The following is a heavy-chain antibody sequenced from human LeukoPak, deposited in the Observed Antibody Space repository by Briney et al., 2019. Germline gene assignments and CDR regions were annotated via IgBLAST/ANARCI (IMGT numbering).Heavy chain of an antibody. CDR3: ARDQRAKYYYDSSGLYYFDY. CDR1: GGSISSYY. CDR2: IYHSGST. Sequence: SETLSLTCTVSGGSISSYYWSWIRQPAGKGLEWIGSIYHSGSTYYNPSLKSRVTISVDTSKNQFSLKLSSVTAADTAVYYCARDQRAKYYYDSSGLYYFDYWGQGTLVTVSS. J-gene: IGHJ4*02. D-gene: IGHD3-22*01. V-gene: IGHV4-4*07.